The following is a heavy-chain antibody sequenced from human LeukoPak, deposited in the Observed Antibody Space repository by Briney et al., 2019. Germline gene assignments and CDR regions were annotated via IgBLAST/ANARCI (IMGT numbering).Heavy chain of an antibody. CDR3: AKAACGSACYYYYDC. D-gene: IGHD2-21*01. CDR2: ISGSGGSA. J-gene: IGHJ4*02. Sequence: GGSLRLSCAASGFTFGSYAVIWARQAPGKGLEWVSGISGSGGSAYYADSVKGRFTISRDNPKNTLYLQMNTLRAEDTAIYYCAKAACGSACYYYYDCWGQGTLVTVSS. V-gene: IGHV3-23*01. CDR1: GFTFGSYA.